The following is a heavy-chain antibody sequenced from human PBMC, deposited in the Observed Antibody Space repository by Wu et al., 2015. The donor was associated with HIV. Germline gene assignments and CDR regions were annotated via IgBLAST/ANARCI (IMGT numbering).Heavy chain of an antibody. D-gene: IGHD3-10*01. Sequence: QVQLAQSGAEVKKPGASVKVSCKISGNTLFEFGIHWVRQAPGQGLEWMGWMNSNNGKTGYGQKFQGRVAMTRNISTRTAYMELSGLKSEDTAVYYCATSYYGSGSYPTFYYYYAMDVWGQGTTVTVSS. V-gene: IGHV1-8*01. CDR3: ATSYYGSGSYPTFYYYYAMDV. CDR2: MNSNNGKT. J-gene: IGHJ6*02. CDR1: GNTLFEFG.